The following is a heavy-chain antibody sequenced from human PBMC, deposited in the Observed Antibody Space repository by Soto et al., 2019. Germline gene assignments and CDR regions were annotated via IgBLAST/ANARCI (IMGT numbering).Heavy chain of an antibody. J-gene: IGHJ4*02. Sequence: GGSLRLSCAASGFTFSIYGMSWVRQAPGKGLEWVSAISTSNPNTYYAASVRGRFTISRDNSRNTLYLQMNSLRAEDTAVYYCAKDLLGNFDSWGQGTLVTVSS. CDR1: GFTFSIYG. CDR2: ISTSNPNT. CDR3: AKDLLGNFDS. V-gene: IGHV3-23*01. D-gene: IGHD7-27*01.